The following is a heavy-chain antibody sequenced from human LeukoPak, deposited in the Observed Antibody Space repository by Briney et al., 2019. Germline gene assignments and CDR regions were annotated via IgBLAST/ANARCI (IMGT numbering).Heavy chain of an antibody. D-gene: IGHD6-6*01. J-gene: IGHJ4*02. CDR1: GGSISSGGYY. V-gene: IGHV4-31*03. CDR3: ARERMYSSSYFDY. CDR2: IYYSGST. Sequence: SETLSLTCTVSGGSISSGGYYWSWIRQHPGKGLEWIGYIYYSGSTYYNPSLKSRVTISVDTSKNQFSLKLSSVTAAGTAVYYCARERMYSSSYFDYWGQGTLVTVSS.